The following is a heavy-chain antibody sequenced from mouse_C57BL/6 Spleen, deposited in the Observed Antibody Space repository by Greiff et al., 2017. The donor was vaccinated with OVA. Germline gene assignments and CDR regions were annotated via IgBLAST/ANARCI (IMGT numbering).Heavy chain of an antibody. Sequence: EVQRVESGGDLVKPGGSLKLSCAASGFTFSSYGMSWVRQTPEKGLEWVATISSGGSYTYYPDSVKGRFTVSRDKAKNTLYLQMSSLKSEDTAMYYCATGMMVTTRYFDYWGQGTTLTVSS. CDR1: GFTFSSYG. J-gene: IGHJ2*01. CDR3: ATGMMVTTRYFDY. D-gene: IGHD2-3*01. V-gene: IGHV5-6*01. CDR2: ISSGGSYT.